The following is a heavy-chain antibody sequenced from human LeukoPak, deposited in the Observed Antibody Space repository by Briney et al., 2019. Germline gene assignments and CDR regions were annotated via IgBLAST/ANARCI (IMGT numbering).Heavy chain of an antibody. V-gene: IGHV3-9*01. D-gene: IGHD4-17*01. CDR2: ISWNSCSI. CDR3: AKGPYGDYVYFDY. J-gene: IGHJ4*02. CDR1: GFTFDDYA. Sequence: GGSLRLSCAASGFTFDDYAMQWVRHAPGKGLEWVSGISWNSCSIGYSPSVNGLFTISRDNPKNSLYLQINSLRAEDTALYYCAKGPYGDYVYFDYWGQGTLVTVSS.